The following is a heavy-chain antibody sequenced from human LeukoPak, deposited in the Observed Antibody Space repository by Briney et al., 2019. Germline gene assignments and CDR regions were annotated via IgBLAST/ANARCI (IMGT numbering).Heavy chain of an antibody. CDR3: ARQAYYDSSGYYSY. Sequence: PSETLSLTCTVSGGSIDSYYWGWIRQPPGKGLEWIGSIYYSGSTYYNPSLKSRVTISVDTSKNQFSLKLSSVTAADTAVYYCARQAYYDSSGYYSYWGQGTLVTVSS. D-gene: IGHD3-22*01. CDR2: IYYSGST. V-gene: IGHV4-39*01. CDR1: GGSIDSYY. J-gene: IGHJ4*02.